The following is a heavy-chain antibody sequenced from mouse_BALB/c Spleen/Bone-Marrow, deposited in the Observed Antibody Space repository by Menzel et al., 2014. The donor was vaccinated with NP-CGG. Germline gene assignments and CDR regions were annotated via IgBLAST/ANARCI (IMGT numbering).Heavy chain of an antibody. D-gene: IGHD2-2*01. V-gene: IGHV1-69*02. Sequence: QVQLQQSGAELVKPGASVKLSCKASGYTFTSYWMHWVEQRPGQGLEWIGEIDPSDSYTNYNQKFKGKATLTVDKSSSTAYMQLSSLTSEDSAVYYCASYYGYDEGFAYWGQGALVTVSA. CDR3: ASYYGYDEGFAY. CDR2: IDPSDSYT. J-gene: IGHJ3*01. CDR1: GYTFTSYW.